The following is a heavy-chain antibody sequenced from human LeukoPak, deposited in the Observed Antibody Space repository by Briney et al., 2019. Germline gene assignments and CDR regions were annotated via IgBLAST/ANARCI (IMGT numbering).Heavy chain of an antibody. CDR3: AREGAVVVPAGYLDY. D-gene: IGHD2-2*01. J-gene: IGHJ4*02. V-gene: IGHV3-11*01. Sequence: GGSLRLSCAAYGFTFSDYYMSWIRQAPGKGLEWVSSIGFSGSPIYYADSVKGRFTISRDNAKNSLFLQINSLRAEDTAVYYCAREGAVVVPAGYLDYWGQGTLVTV. CDR1: GFTFSDYY. CDR2: IGFSGSPI.